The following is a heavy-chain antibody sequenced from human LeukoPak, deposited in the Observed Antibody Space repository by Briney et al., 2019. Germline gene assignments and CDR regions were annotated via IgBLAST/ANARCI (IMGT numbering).Heavy chain of an antibody. V-gene: IGHV3-23*01. CDR3: ARSGPIDY. J-gene: IGHJ4*02. Sequence: PGGSLRLSCAASGFTFSSYAMSWVRQAPGKGLEWVSAISGSGGTTYYADTVKGRFTISRDNSTNTLHLQMNTLRAEDTAVYYCARSGPIDYWGQGTLVTVS. CDR2: ISGSGGTT. CDR1: GFTFSSYA.